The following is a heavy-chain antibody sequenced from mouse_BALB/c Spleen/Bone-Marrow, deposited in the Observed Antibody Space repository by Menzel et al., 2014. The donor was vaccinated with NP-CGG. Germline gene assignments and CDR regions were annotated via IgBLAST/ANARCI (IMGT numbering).Heavy chain of an antibody. Sequence: DVKLVESGGGLVKPGGSLKLSCAASGFTFSGYGMSWVRQTPEKRLEWVATISGGGSYTYYPDSVKGRFTISRDNAKNNLYLQMSSLRSEDTALYYCARQNGNYGYYYAMDYWGQGTSVTVSS. V-gene: IGHV5-9-2*01. D-gene: IGHD2-1*01. CDR1: GFTFSGYG. CDR3: ARQNGNYGYYYAMDY. J-gene: IGHJ4*01. CDR2: ISGGGSYT.